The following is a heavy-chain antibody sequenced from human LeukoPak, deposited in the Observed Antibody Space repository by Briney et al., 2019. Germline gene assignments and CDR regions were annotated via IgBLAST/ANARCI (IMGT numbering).Heavy chain of an antibody. CDR2: IYYSGST. D-gene: IGHD3-22*01. Sequence: PSQTLSLTCTVSGGSISSGDYYWSWIRQPPGTGLEWIGYIYYSGSTYYNPSLKSRVTISVDTSKNQFSLKLSSVTAADTAVYYCARVQAGCGYFCYFDYWGQGTLVTVSS. J-gene: IGHJ4*02. V-gene: IGHV4-30-4*08. CDR1: GGSISSGDYY. CDR3: ARVQAGCGYFCYFDY.